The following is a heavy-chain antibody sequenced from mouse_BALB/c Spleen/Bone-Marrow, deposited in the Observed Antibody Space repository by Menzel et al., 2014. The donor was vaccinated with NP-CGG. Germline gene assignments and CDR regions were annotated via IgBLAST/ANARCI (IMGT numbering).Heavy chain of an antibody. CDR1: GFTFSSFA. CDR2: ISSGSSTI. Sequence: EVKLMESGGGLVQPGGSRKLSCAASGFTFSSFAMHWVRQAPEKGLEWVAYISSGSSTIYYAATVMGRFTISRDNPKNTLFLQMTSLRSEDTAMYYCARSGSSSGYFDYWGQGTTLTVSS. J-gene: IGHJ2*01. V-gene: IGHV5-17*02. D-gene: IGHD1-1*01. CDR3: ARSGSSSGYFDY.